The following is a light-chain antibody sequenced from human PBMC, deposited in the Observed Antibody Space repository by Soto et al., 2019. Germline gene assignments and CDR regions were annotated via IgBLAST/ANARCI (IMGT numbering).Light chain of an antibody. CDR3: QHFGTSPPYN. V-gene: IGKV3-20*01. CDR2: GAS. Sequence: EIVLTQSPGLLSSSPGETAVLSCRASQSISAQHFAGSQLRPGQSPRLHIYGASGRATGVPGRFGGSGSGTEFKLTISTLEPEDFVVYGCQHFGTSPPYNFGQGTKLEI. J-gene: IGKJ2*01. CDR1: QSISAQH.